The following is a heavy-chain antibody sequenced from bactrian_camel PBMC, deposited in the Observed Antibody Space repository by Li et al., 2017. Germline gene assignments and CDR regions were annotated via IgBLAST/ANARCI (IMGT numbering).Heavy chain of an antibody. Sequence: VQLVESGGGSVQAGGSLRLSCATSGRVYSENCFGWFRQAPGKEREGVARIYTGSGNTYYADSVKGRFTISQDNAKNTVYLQMNGLKPEDTAMYYCAARGPYCYTKLSVRDFTYWGQGTQVTVS. CDR1: GRVYSENC. D-gene: IGHD2*01. J-gene: IGHJ6*01. CDR3: AARGPYCYTKLSVRDFTY. CDR2: IYTGSGNT. V-gene: IGHV3S54*01.